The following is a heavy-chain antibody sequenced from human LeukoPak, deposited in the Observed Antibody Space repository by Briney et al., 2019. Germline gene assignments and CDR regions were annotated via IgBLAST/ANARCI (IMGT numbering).Heavy chain of an antibody. CDR1: GGSFSGYY. V-gene: IGHV4-34*01. CDR2: INHSGST. J-gene: IGHJ6*03. CDR3: ARNYYGSGSYARYYYYYYYMDV. Sequence: SETLSLTCAVYGGSFSGYYWSWIRQPPGKGLEWIGEINHSGSTNCNPSLKSRVTISVDTSKNQFSLKLSSVTAADTAVYYCARNYYGSGSYARYYYYYYYMDVWGKGTTVTVSS. D-gene: IGHD3-10*01.